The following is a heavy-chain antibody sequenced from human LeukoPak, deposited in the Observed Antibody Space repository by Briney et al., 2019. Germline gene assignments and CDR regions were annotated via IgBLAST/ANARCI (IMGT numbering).Heavy chain of an antibody. V-gene: IGHV4-61*01. Sequence: SETLSLTCTVSGDSISTGSFYWSWIRQPPGKGLEWIGYIYYSGSTNYNPSLKSRVTISVDTSKNLFSLKLSSVTAADTAVYYCARRAKRITIFGVVMGSYYFDYWGQGTLVTVSS. J-gene: IGHJ4*02. CDR1: GDSISTGSFY. CDR2: IYYSGST. D-gene: IGHD3-3*01. CDR3: ARRAKRITIFGVVMGSYYFDY.